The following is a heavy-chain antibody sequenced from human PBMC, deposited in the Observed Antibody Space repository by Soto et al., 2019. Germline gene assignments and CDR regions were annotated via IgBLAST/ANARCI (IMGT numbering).Heavy chain of an antibody. CDR1: GGSISSYY. D-gene: IGHD6-19*01. CDR2: IYYSGST. J-gene: IGHJ4*02. Sequence: SETLSLTCTVSGGSISSYYWSWIRQPPGKGLEWIGYIYYSGSTYYNPSLKSRVTISVDTSKNQFSLKLSSVTAADTAVYYCASPVAGTSILVYWGQGTLVTVSS. CDR3: ASPVAGTSILVY. V-gene: IGHV4-59*04.